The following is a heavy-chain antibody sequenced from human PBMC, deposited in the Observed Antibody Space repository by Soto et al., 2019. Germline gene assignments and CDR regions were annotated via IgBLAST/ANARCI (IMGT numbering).Heavy chain of an antibody. J-gene: IGHJ5*01. Sequence: GESLKISCAASGFKFSNYAMSRVRQAPGKGLECVSLIHATGGGTYSEDSVKGRFTISRDNSHNSLYLQVHSLTAEDTAVYYCAKDRRAGGNSDLYFDFWGQGAQVTVSS. V-gene: IGHV3-23*01. CDR1: GFKFSNYA. D-gene: IGHD3-16*01. CDR2: IHATGGGT. CDR3: AKDRRAGGNSDLYFDF.